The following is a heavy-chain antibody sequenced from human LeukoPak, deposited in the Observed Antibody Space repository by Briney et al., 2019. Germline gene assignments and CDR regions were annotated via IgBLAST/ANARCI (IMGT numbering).Heavy chain of an antibody. V-gene: IGHV1-2*02. CDR3: ARDEVAVAGTFDY. D-gene: IGHD6-19*01. CDR1: GYTFIDDY. CDR2: INPHSGGT. Sequence: ASVKVSCKASGYTFIDDYMHWVRQAPGQGLEWMGWINPHSGGTDHAQKFQGRVTMTRDTSISTAYMELSRLRSDDTAVYYCARDEVAVAGTFDYWGQGTLVTVSS. J-gene: IGHJ4*02.